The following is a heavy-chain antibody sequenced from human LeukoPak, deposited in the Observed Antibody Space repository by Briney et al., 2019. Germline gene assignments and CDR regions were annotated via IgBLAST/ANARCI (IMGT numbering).Heavy chain of an antibody. CDR3: ARGPRGDYSNSFREGPTEDY. V-gene: IGHV4-34*01. J-gene: IGHJ4*02. D-gene: IGHD4-11*01. CDR2: INHSGST. CDR1: GGSFSGYY. Sequence: PSETLSLTCAVYGGSFSGYYWSWIRQPPGKGLEWIGEINHSGSTNYNPSLKSRVTISVDTSKNQFSLKLSSVTAADTAVYYCARGPRGDYSNSFREGPTEDYWGQGTLVTVSS.